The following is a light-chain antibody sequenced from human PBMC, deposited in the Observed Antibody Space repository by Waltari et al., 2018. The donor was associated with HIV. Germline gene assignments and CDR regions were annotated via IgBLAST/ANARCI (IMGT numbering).Light chain of an antibody. CDR3: AAWDGSHVV. J-gene: IGLJ2*01. CDR1: SSNIGSYY. Sequence: QSVLTQPPSASGTPGQRVTISCSGSSSNIGSYYVYWYQQLPGTAPKLLIYRNNRRPSGVLDRFSGSKSGTSASLAISGLRSEDEADYYCAAWDGSHVVFGGGTKLTVL. V-gene: IGLV1-47*01. CDR2: RNN.